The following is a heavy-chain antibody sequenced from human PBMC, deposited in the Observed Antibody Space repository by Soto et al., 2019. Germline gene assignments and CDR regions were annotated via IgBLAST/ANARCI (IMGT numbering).Heavy chain of an antibody. Sequence: GGSRRLSCAPSGSTFSSCAMTWVRKAPGTGLEWVSVISDIGRSTFYADSVKGRFIISRDNSKNTLYLQMNSLRDDDTAVYYCASRPRNYRREILGQGSTLEVSS. V-gene: IGHV3-23*01. CDR2: ISDIGRST. J-gene: IGHJ6*02. CDR1: GSTFSSCA. CDR3: ASRPRNYRREI.